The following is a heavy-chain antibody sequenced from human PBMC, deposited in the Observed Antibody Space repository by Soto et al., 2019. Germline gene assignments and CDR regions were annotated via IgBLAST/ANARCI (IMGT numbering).Heavy chain of an antibody. CDR3: AKGGIEVLWFGPFDY. CDR1: GFTFDDYA. Sequence: EVQLMESGGGLVQPGRSLRLSCAASGFTFDDYAMHWVRQAPGKGLEWVSGISWNSGSIGYADSVKGRFTISRDNAKNSLYLQMNSLRAEDTALYYCAKGGIEVLWFGPFDYWGQGTLVTVSS. CDR2: ISWNSGSI. V-gene: IGHV3-9*01. D-gene: IGHD3-10*01. J-gene: IGHJ4*02.